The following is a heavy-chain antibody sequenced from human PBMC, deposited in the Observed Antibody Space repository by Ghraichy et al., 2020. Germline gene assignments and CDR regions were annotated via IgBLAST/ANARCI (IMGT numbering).Heavy chain of an antibody. CDR3: ARHNRAMRYQLLSKYWFDP. D-gene: IGHD2-2*01. Sequence: SETLSLTCTVSGGSISSSSYYWGWIRQPPGKGLEWIGSIYYSGSTYYNPSLKSRVTISVDTSKNQFSLKLSSVTAADTAVYYCARHNRAMRYQLLSKYWFDPWGQGTLVTVSS. CDR2: IYYSGST. J-gene: IGHJ5*02. CDR1: GGSISSSSYY. V-gene: IGHV4-39*01.